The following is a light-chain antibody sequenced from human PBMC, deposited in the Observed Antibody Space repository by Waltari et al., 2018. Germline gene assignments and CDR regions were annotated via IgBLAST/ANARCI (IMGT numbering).Light chain of an antibody. Sequence: QSALTQPAPGSVSPGQSITISCTGTSSVVGTYNYVPWYQQLPGKAPTLSIYDVTTRHSGISNRFSGTKSGNTASLSISGLQVEDAADYYCSSFTTNSSRVLGSGTKVSVL. J-gene: IGLJ1*01. V-gene: IGLV2-14*03. CDR3: SSFTTNSSRV. CDR1: SSVVGTYNY. CDR2: DVT.